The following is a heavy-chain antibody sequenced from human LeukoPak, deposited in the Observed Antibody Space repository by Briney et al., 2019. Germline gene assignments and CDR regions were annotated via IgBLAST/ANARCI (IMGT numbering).Heavy chain of an antibody. CDR3: AKGMTAMVKFAFDY. Sequence: GGSLRLSCAASGFTFSSYGMHWVRQAPGKGLEWVAFIRYDGSNKYYADSVKGRFTISRDNSKNTLYLQMNSLRAEDTAVYYCAKGMTAMVKFAFDYWGQGTLVTVSS. V-gene: IGHV3-30*02. CDR2: IRYDGSNK. D-gene: IGHD5-18*01. J-gene: IGHJ4*02. CDR1: GFTFSSYG.